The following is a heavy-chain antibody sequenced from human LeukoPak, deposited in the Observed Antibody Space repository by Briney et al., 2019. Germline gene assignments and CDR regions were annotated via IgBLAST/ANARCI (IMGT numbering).Heavy chain of an antibody. V-gene: IGHV3-23*01. CDR3: AKVMIAVAGTRGAGGIFFDY. Sequence: GGSLRPSCAASGFTISSYAMSWVRQAPEKGLEWVSAISGSGGSTYYADSVKGRFTISRDNSKNTLYLQMNSLRAEDTAVYYCAKVMIAVAGTRGAGGIFFDYWGQGTLVTVSS. CDR1: GFTISSYA. D-gene: IGHD6-19*01. CDR2: ISGSGGST. J-gene: IGHJ4*02.